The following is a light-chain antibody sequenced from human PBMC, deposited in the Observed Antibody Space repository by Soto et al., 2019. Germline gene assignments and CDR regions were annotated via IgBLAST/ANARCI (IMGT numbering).Light chain of an antibody. CDR2: GAS. V-gene: IGKV3-20*01. CDR1: QGLTTSY. Sequence: EIELTQSPGTLSLSPGERATLSCRASQGLTTSYLAWYQQKPGQAPRLLIYGASNRATGIPARFSGSGSGTDFTLTITRLEPEDIAVYYCQHYVSSPPTWTFGQGTQVEIK. J-gene: IGKJ1*01. CDR3: QHYVSSPPTWT.